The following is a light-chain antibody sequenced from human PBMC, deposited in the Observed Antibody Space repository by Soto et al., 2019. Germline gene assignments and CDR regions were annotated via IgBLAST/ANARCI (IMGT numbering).Light chain of an antibody. J-gene: IGKJ2*01. CDR1: QSISKW. V-gene: IGKV1-5*01. CDR2: DAS. CDR3: QQYNSYSPYT. Sequence: DIQMTQSPSTLSASVGDRVTITCRASQSISKWLAWYQQKPGTAPTLLIYDASTLDSGVPSRFSGSGSGTEFTLTISSLQPDDFATYYCQQYNSYSPYTFGQRTKLDIK.